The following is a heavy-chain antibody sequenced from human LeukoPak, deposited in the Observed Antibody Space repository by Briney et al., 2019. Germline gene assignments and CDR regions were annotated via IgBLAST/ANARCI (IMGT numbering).Heavy chain of an antibody. CDR3: ASAIFGVVLAYDAFDI. CDR1: GGSISSSSYY. Sequence: PSETLSLTCTVSGGSISSSSYYWGWIRQPPGKGLEWIGSIYYSGSTYYNPSLKSRVTISVDTSKNQFSLKLSSVTAADTAVYYCASAIFGVVLAYDAFDIWGQGTMVAVSS. V-gene: IGHV4-39*01. J-gene: IGHJ3*02. D-gene: IGHD3-3*01. CDR2: IYYSGST.